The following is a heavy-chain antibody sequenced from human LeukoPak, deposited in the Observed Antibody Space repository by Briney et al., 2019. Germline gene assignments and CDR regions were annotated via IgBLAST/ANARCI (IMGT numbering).Heavy chain of an antibody. J-gene: IGHJ1*01. Sequence: GGSLRLSCAASGFSFSDAWMSWVRQIPGKGLEWVGRIESKTDGGTTDYADSVKGRFTISRDNSKNTLYLQMNSLRPEDTAVYYCARGGKKALAGTRSPQYFQHWGQGTLVTVSS. V-gene: IGHV3-15*04. CDR3: ARGGKKALAGTRSPQYFQH. CDR1: GFSFSDAW. CDR2: IESKTDGGTT. D-gene: IGHD6-19*01.